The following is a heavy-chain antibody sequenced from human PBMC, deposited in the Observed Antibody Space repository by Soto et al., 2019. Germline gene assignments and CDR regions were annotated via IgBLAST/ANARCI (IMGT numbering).Heavy chain of an antibody. CDR2: IWYDGSNK. CDR1: GFTISTHG. CDR3: AAATTWNFHFPY. V-gene: IGHV3-33*03. D-gene: IGHD1-7*01. J-gene: IGHJ4*02. Sequence: QAQLVESGGGVVQPGTSLRLSCAASGFTISTHGMHWVRQAPGKGLEWLANIWYDGSNKFYAESVKGRSSISKDNSKNTLYLQLSSLRAEDTAVYYCAAATTWNFHFPYWGQGTQVTVSS.